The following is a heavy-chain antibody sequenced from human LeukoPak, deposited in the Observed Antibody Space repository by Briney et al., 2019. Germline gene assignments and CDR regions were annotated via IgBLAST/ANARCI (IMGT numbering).Heavy chain of an antibody. CDR3: AKEKGGYGDYLLAIDY. V-gene: IGHV3-23*01. Sequence: PGGSLRLSCAASGFTFSSYAMSWVRQAPGKGLEWVSAISGSGGSTYYADSVKGRFTISRDNSKNTLYLQMNSLRAEDTAVYYCAKEKGGYGDYLLAIDYWGQGTLVTVSS. J-gene: IGHJ4*02. CDR2: ISGSGGST. D-gene: IGHD4-17*01. CDR1: GFTFSSYA.